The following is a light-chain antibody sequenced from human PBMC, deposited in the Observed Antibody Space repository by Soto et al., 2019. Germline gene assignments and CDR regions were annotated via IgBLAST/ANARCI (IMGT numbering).Light chain of an antibody. J-gene: IGKJ1*01. Sequence: EILMTQSAATLSVSPGERATLSCRASQNVSSNLLVWYQQHPGQAPRLLIYGASSRATGIPDRFSGSGSGTDFSLTIRRLEPDDFAVYYCQKYGNFWTFGQGTKVDIK. CDR3: QKYGNFWT. CDR2: GAS. V-gene: IGKV3-20*01. CDR1: QNVSSNL.